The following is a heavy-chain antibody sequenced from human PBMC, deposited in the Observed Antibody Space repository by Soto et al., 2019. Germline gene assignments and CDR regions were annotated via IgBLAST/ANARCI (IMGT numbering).Heavy chain of an antibody. D-gene: IGHD3-10*01. CDR2: ISGSGGST. Sequence: GGSLRLSCAASGFTFSSYAMSWVRQAPGKGLEWVSAISGSGGSTYYADSVKGRFTISRDNSKNTLYLQMNSLRAEDTAVYYCAKDGERYYGSGSSSYFDYWGQGTLVTVSS. V-gene: IGHV3-23*01. CDR3: AKDGERYYGSGSSSYFDY. J-gene: IGHJ4*02. CDR1: GFTFSSYA.